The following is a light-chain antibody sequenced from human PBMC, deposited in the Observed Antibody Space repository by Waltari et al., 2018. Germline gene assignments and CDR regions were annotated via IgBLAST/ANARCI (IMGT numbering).Light chain of an antibody. CDR3: NSYTSSSTWV. CDR1: SSDVGGYNY. Sequence: QSALTQPASVSGSPGQSITISCTGTSSDVGGYNYVLWYQQHPGKAPKLMIFDVSKRPSGVSNRFSGSKSGSTASLTISGLQAEDEADFYCNSYTSSSTWVFGGGTKLTVL. J-gene: IGLJ3*02. V-gene: IGLV2-14*01. CDR2: DVS.